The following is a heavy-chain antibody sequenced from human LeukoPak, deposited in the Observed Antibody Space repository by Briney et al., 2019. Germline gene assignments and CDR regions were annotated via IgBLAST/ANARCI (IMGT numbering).Heavy chain of an antibody. CDR3: ARVRGGGWFSYFDY. D-gene: IGHD6-19*01. CDR1: GFTFSSYW. Sequence: GGSLRLSCAASGFTFSSYWMSWVRQAPGKGLEWVANIKQDGSEKYYVDSVKGRFTISRDNAKNSLYLQMNSLRAEDTAVYYCARVRGGGWFSYFDYWGQGTLVTVSS. V-gene: IGHV3-7*03. J-gene: IGHJ4*02. CDR2: IKQDGSEK.